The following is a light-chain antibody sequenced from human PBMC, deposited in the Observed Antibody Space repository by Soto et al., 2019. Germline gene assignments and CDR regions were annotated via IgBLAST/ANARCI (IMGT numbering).Light chain of an antibody. J-gene: IGKJ1*01. V-gene: IGKV3-20*01. Sequence: DIVLTQSPATLSLSTCERPTLSFTASQSVSIHLAWYQQKPGQAPRLLIYAASSRATGIPDRFSGSGSATDFTLTISRLEPEDFAVYYCHQYGTSPRTFGQGTKVDIK. CDR1: QSVSIH. CDR3: HQYGTSPRT. CDR2: AAS.